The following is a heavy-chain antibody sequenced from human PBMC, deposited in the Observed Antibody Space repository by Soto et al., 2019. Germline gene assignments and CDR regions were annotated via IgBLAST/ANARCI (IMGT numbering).Heavy chain of an antibody. D-gene: IGHD4-4*01. V-gene: IGHV1-69*02. CDR1: GGTFSSYT. Sequence: QVQLVQSGAEVKKPGSSVKVSCKASGGTFSSYTISWVRQAPGQGLEWMGRIIPILGIANYAQKFQGRVTITADKSTSTAYMELSSLRSEDTAVYYCARGPVRSSTVNTPVCDYWGQGTLVTVSS. CDR3: ARGPVRSSTVNTPVCDY. J-gene: IGHJ4*02. CDR2: IIPILGIA.